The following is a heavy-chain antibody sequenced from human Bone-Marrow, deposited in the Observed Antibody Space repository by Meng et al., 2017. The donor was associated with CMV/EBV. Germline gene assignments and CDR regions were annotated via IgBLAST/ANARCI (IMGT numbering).Heavy chain of an antibody. CDR2: ISYDGSNK. V-gene: IGHV3-30*04. J-gene: IGHJ6*02. Sequence: GGSLRLSCAASGFTFSSYAMHWVRQAPGKGLEWVAVISYDGSNKYYADSVKGRFTISRDNSKNTLYLQMNSLRAEDTAVYYCARGKYSTSSETDFYYGLDVWGQGTTVTVSS. CDR1: GFTFSSYA. D-gene: IGHD2/OR15-2a*01. CDR3: ARGKYSTSSETDFYYGLDV.